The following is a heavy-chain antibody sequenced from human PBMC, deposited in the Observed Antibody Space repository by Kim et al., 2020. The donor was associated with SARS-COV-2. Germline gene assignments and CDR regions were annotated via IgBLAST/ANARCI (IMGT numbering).Heavy chain of an antibody. CDR2: IIPIFGTA. CDR1: GGTFSSYA. V-gene: IGHV1-69*13. J-gene: IGHJ6*02. D-gene: IGHD2-15*01. CDR3: AKTVVAVRFLYYYYGMDV. Sequence: SVKVSCKASGGTFSSYAISWVRQAPGQGLEWMGGIIPIFGTANYAQKFQGRVTITADESTSTAYMELSSLRSEDTAVYYCAKTVVAVRFLYYYYGMDVWGQGTTVTVSS.